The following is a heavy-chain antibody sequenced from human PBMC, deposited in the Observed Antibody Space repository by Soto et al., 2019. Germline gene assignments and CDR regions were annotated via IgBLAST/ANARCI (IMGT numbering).Heavy chain of an antibody. CDR2: IYHSGST. V-gene: IGHV4-30-2*01. J-gene: IGHJ4*02. D-gene: IGHD3-22*01. CDR1: GASISSGGYS. CDR3: ARAPIYYDSSGYFDY. Sequence: QLQLQESGSGLVKPSQTLSLTCAVSGASISSGGYSWSWIRQPPGKGLEWIGYIYHSGSTYYNPSLKSRVTISVDRSKNQFSLKLSSVTAADTAVYYCARAPIYYDSSGYFDYWGQGTLVTVSS.